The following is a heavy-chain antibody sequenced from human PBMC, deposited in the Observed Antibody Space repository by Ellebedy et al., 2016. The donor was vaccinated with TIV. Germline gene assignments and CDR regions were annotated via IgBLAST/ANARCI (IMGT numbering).Heavy chain of an antibody. CDR1: GFTFSSYA. CDR2: INPNSGGT. J-gene: IGHJ6*02. Sequence: GGSLRLSXAASGFTFSSYAMHWVRQAPGQGLEWMGWINPNSGGTNYAQKFQGWVTMTRDTSISTAYMELSRLRSDDTAVYYCARDTVAGRRYYYGMDVWGQGTTVTVSS. V-gene: IGHV1-2*04. D-gene: IGHD6-19*01. CDR3: ARDTVAGRRYYYGMDV.